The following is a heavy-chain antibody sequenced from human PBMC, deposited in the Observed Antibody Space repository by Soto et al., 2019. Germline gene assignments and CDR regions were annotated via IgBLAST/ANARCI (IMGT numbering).Heavy chain of an antibody. Sequence: QVQLVQSGAEVKKPGSSVKVSCKASGGTFSSYAMHWVRQAPGKGLEWVAVISYDGSNKYYADSVKGRFTISRDNSKNTLYLQMNSLRAEDTAVYYCARDRAGDLGYWGQGTLVTVSS. J-gene: IGHJ4*02. D-gene: IGHD7-27*01. CDR1: GGTFSSYA. CDR2: ISYDGSNK. V-gene: IGHV3-30-3*01. CDR3: ARDRAGDLGY.